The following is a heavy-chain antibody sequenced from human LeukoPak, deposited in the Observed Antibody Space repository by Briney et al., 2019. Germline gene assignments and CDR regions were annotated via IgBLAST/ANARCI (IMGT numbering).Heavy chain of an antibody. V-gene: IGHV3-7*01. D-gene: IGHD3-10*01. Sequence: PGGSLRLSCAASGFTFSSYAMSWVRQAPGKGLEWVANISPDGSDKYYVDSVRGRFTISRENAQNSVNLQMNSLRAEDSAVYYCGRWGVNAGLDRWGQGTLVSVAS. CDR3: GRWGVNAGLDR. CDR2: ISPDGSDK. J-gene: IGHJ5*02. CDR1: GFTFSSYA.